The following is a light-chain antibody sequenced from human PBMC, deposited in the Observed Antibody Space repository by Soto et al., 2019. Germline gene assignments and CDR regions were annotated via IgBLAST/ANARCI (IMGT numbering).Light chain of an antibody. CDR1: QSVLTTNPNKRNY. CDR3: HQYYSAPLT. V-gene: IGKV4-1*01. J-gene: IGKJ4*01. Sequence: DIVMTQSPDSLAVSLGERATTNCRSSQSVLTTNPNKRNYLAWYQHKSGQPPRLLIYWASTRESGVPDRFSGSGSGTEFTLTISNLQAEDEAVYFCHQYYSAPLTFGAGTKVDIK. CDR2: WAS.